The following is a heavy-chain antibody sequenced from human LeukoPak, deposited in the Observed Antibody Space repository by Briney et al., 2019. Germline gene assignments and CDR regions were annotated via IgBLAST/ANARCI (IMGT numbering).Heavy chain of an antibody. V-gene: IGHV3-7*01. CDR1: GFTFSDYY. Sequence: GGSLRLSCAASGFTFSDYYMSWIRQAPGKGLEWVANIKQDGSEKNYVDSVKGRFTISRDNAKNSMSLQMNSLRAEDTAVYYCTREGILAGVDYWGQGTLVTVSS. CDR3: TREGILAGVDY. CDR2: IKQDGSEK. J-gene: IGHJ4*02. D-gene: IGHD6-13*01.